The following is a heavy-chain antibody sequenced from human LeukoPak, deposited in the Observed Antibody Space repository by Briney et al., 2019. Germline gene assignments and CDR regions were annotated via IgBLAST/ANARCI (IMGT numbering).Heavy chain of an antibody. Sequence: GESLKISCKGSGYRFTNYWIGWVRPLPGKGLEWMGIIYPGDSDTRYSPSFQGQVTISADKSIGTAYLQWSTLRASDTAMYYCARHVPSGVAGSFDYWGQGTLVTVSS. V-gene: IGHV5-51*01. CDR3: ARHVPSGVAGSFDY. J-gene: IGHJ4*02. D-gene: IGHD6-19*01. CDR1: GYRFTNYW. CDR2: IYPGDSDT.